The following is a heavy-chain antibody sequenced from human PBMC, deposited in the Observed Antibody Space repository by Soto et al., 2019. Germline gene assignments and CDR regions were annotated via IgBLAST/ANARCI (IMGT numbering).Heavy chain of an antibody. D-gene: IGHD2-2*01. CDR1: GGSIRSGDYY. CDR3: ARAVIVVVPAALGGMDV. V-gene: IGHV4-30-4*01. Sequence: SETLSLTCTVSGGSIRSGDYYWSWIRQPPGKGLEWIGYIYYSGSTYYNPSVTSRVTISVDTSKNQFSLKLSSVTAADTAVYYCARAVIVVVPAALGGMDVWGQGNTVT. J-gene: IGHJ6*02. CDR2: IYYSGST.